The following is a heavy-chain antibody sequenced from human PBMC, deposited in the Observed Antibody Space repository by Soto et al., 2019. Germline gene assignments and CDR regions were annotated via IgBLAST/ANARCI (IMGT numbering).Heavy chain of an antibody. CDR2: IIPILGIA. J-gene: IGHJ5*02. CDR1: GGTFSSYT. Sequence: QVQLVQSGAEVKKPGSSVKVSCKASGGTFSSYTISWVRQAPGQGLEWMGRIIPILGIADYAQKFQGRVTMTADKSTSTAYMELSSLRSEDTAVYYCAIAAAGTFHLDPWGQGTLVTVSS. V-gene: IGHV1-69*02. CDR3: AIAAAGTFHLDP. D-gene: IGHD6-13*01.